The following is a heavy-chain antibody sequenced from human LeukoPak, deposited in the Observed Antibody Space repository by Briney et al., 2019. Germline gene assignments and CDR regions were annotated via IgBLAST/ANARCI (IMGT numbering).Heavy chain of an antibody. Sequence: SSETLSLTCTVSGGSISSYYWSWIRQPAGKGLEWIGRIYTSGSTNYNPSLKSRVTISVDKSKNQFSLKLGSVTAADTAVYYCARESTIAARLYYYYMDVWGKGTTVTVSS. J-gene: IGHJ6*03. CDR2: IYTSGST. D-gene: IGHD6-6*01. V-gene: IGHV4-4*07. CDR3: ARESTIAARLYYYYMDV. CDR1: GGSISSYY.